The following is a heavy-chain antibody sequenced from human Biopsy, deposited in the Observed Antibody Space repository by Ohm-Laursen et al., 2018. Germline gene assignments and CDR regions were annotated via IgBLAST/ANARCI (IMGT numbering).Heavy chain of an antibody. CDR3: TRRGGGKIYGL. J-gene: IGHJ4*02. Sequence: SQTLSLTCTVSGVSINTGGYYWTWIRQHPGTGLEWIGYIHYSGNTLYNPSLKSRLTISVDTSRNQFSLKLTSVTAADTALYYCTRRGGGKIYGLWGQGTLVTVSS. D-gene: IGHD3-16*01. CDR2: IHYSGNT. CDR1: GVSINTGGYY. V-gene: IGHV4-31*03.